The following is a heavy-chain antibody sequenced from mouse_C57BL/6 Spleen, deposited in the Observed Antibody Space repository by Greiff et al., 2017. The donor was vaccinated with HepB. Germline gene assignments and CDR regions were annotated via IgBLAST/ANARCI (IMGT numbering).Heavy chain of an antibody. CDR1: GFTFNTYA. D-gene: IGHD4-1*01. Sequence: GGGLVQPKGSLTLSCAASGFTFNTYAMHWVRQAPGKGLEWVARLRSKSSNYSTYYADSVKDRFTISRDDSQSMLYLQMNNLKTEDTAMYYCVSWDDYYAMDYWGQGTSVTVSS. V-gene: IGHV10-3*01. J-gene: IGHJ4*01. CDR3: VSWDDYYAMDY. CDR2: LRSKSSNYST.